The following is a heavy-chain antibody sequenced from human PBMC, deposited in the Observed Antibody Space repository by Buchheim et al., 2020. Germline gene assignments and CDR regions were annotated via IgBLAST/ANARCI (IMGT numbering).Heavy chain of an antibody. CDR3: AKGVYGSGSYPTSWFDP. Sequence: EVQLLESGGGLVQPGGSLRLSCAASGFTFSSYAMSWVRQAPGKGLEWVSAISGSGGSTYYADSVKGRFTISRDNSKTTLYLQMNSLRAEDTAVYYCAKGVYGSGSYPTSWFDPWGQGTL. CDR1: GFTFSSYA. V-gene: IGHV3-23*01. CDR2: ISGSGGST. D-gene: IGHD3-10*01. J-gene: IGHJ5*02.